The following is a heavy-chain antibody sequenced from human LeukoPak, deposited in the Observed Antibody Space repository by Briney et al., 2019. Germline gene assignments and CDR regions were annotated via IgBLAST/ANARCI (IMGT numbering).Heavy chain of an antibody. CDR1: GFTFSHYL. J-gene: IGHJ3*02. D-gene: IGHD2-8*01. V-gene: IGHV3-74*01. Sequence: QPGGSLRLSCAASGFTFSHYLMHWVRQAPGKGLVWVSRINSDESNTNSYADSVKGRFTISRDNAKNTLYPQMNSLRAEDTAVYFCGRGGNGIDIWGQGTTVIVSS. CDR2: INSDESNT. CDR3: GRGGNGIDI.